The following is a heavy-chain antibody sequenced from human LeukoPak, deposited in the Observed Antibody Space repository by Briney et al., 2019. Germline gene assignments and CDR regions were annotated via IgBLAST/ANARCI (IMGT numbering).Heavy chain of an antibody. Sequence: PGGSLRLSCAAAGFPFSDRYMSWIRQAPGKGLEWVSYISSSGSTIYYADSVKGRFTISRDNAKNSLYLQMNSLRAEDTAVYYCARDHRSGPQVYPPDYWGQGTLVTVSS. CDR1: GFPFSDRY. D-gene: IGHD2-15*01. J-gene: IGHJ4*02. V-gene: IGHV3-11*04. CDR3: ARDHRSGPQVYPPDY. CDR2: ISSSGSTI.